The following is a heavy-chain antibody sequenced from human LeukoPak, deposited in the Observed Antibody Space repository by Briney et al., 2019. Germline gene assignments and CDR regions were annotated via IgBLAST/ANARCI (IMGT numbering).Heavy chain of an antibody. V-gene: IGHV4-34*01. Sequence: SETLSLTCAVYGGSFSGYYWSWIRQPPGKGLEWIGEINHSGSTNYNPSLKSRVTISVDTPKNHFSLNLSSVTAADTAVYYCARSITMVRGAPGGYWGQGTLVTVSS. CDR1: GGSFSGYY. J-gene: IGHJ4*02. CDR3: ARSITMVRGAPGGY. CDR2: INHSGST. D-gene: IGHD3-10*01.